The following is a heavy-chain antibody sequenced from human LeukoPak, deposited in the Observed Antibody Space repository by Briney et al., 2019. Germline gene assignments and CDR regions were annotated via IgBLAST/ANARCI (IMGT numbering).Heavy chain of an antibody. D-gene: IGHD4-23*01. CDR3: ARVSYGGNIVGLRASYYYYMDV. CDR1: GGSISSGSYY. CDR2: IYTSGST. Sequence: PSETLSLTCTVSGGSISSGSYYWSWIRQPAGKGLEWIGRIYTSGSTNYNPSLKSRVTISMDTSKNQFSLKLSSVTAADTAVYYCARVSYGGNIVGLRASYYYYMDVWGKGTTVTISS. V-gene: IGHV4-61*02. J-gene: IGHJ6*03.